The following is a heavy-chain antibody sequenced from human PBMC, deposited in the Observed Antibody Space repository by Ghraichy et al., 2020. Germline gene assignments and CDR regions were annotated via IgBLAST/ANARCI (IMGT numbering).Heavy chain of an antibody. V-gene: IGHV4-4*02. J-gene: IGHJ5*02. Sequence: SETLSLTCAVSGGSIRSYHWWSWVRQPPGKGLEWIGEVYYNGSTNCNLSLKSRVTMSVDMSENQFSLRLTSVTAADTAVYYCTREAFTFMENWFDPGGPGTLVTVSS. CDR3: TREAFTFMENWFDP. CDR2: VYYNGST. CDR1: GGSIRSYHW. D-gene: IGHD3-3*01.